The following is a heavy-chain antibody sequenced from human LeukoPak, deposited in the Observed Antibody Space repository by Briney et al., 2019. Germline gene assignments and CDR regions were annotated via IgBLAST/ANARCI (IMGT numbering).Heavy chain of an antibody. CDR2: IYTSGST. D-gene: IGHD5-12*01. Sequence: SETLSLTCTVSGGSISSYYWSWIRQPAGKGLEWIGCIYTSGSTNYNPSLKSRVTISVDTSKNQFSLKLSSVTAADTAVYYCAGGYSGYDTFFEYWGQGTLVTVSS. CDR1: GGSISSYY. J-gene: IGHJ4*02. CDR3: AGGYSGYDTFFEY. V-gene: IGHV4-4*07.